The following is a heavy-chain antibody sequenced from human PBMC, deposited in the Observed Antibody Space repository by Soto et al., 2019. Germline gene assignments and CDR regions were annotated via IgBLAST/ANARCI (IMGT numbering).Heavy chain of an antibody. CDR1: GFTFSDYY. V-gene: IGHV3-11*05. D-gene: IGHD4-17*01. J-gene: IGHJ5*02. CDR2: ISSSSSYT. Sequence: QVQLVESGGGLVKPGGSLRLSCVVSGFTFSDYYMSWIRQAPGKGLEWVSYISSSSSYTNYADSVKGRFTISRDNAKNSLYLQMNSLRAEDTAVYYCARFSATVTSAFDPWGQGTLVTVSS. CDR3: ARFSATVTSAFDP.